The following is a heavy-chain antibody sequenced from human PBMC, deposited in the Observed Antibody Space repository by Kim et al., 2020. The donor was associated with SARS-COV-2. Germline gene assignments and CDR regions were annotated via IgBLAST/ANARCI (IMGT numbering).Heavy chain of an antibody. V-gene: IGHV3-73*01. CDR2: IRSKPNNYAT. J-gene: IGHJ4*02. CDR3: SRHSAKHGDRGFDN. CDR1: GFTFSASA. D-gene: IGHD4-17*01. Sequence: GGSLRLSCAASGFTFSASAMHWVRQASGKGLEWVGRIRSKPNNYATSYAASVTCRFTISRDDSTNTVYLQMDSLKTDDTAVFFCSRHSAKHGDRGFDNWGQGTLVTVSS.